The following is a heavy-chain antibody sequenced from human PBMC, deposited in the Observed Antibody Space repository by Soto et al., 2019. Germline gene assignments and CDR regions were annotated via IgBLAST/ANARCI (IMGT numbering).Heavy chain of an antibody. Sequence: QVQLVQSGAEVKKPGSSVKVSCKASGGTFSSYAISWVRQAPGQGLEWMGGIIPIFGTANYAQKFQSRVTITADESTSTAYMELSSLRSEDTAVYYCARDRTDCSSTSCYTRGMGWFDPWGQGTLVTVSS. CDR1: GGTFSSYA. D-gene: IGHD2-2*02. J-gene: IGHJ5*02. CDR3: ARDRTDCSSTSCYTRGMGWFDP. V-gene: IGHV1-69*01. CDR2: IIPIFGTA.